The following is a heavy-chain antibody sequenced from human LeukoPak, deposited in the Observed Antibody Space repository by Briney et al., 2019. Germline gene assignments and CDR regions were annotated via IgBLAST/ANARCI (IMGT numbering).Heavy chain of an antibody. CDR2: IYSGGST. J-gene: IGHJ4*02. CDR1: GFTVSSNY. Sequence: GGSLRLSCAASGFTVSSNYMSWVRQAPGKGLEWVSVIYSGGSTYYADSVKGRFTISRDNSKNTLYLQMNSLRAEDTAVYYCARLVATIDLDYWGQGTLVTVSS. D-gene: IGHD5-12*01. V-gene: IGHV3-53*01. CDR3: ARLVATIDLDY.